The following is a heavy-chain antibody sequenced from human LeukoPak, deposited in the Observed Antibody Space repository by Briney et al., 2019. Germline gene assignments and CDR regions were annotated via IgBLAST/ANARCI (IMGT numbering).Heavy chain of an antibody. J-gene: IGHJ4*02. CDR3: ARGAFDILTGYYVGGFDY. CDR2: IYHSGST. V-gene: IGHV4-30-2*01. CDR1: GGSISSGGYS. Sequence: PSETLSLTCAVSGGSISSGGYSWSWIRQPPGKGLEWIGYIYHSGSTYYNPSLKSRVTISVDRSKNQFSLKLSSVTAADTAVYYCARGAFDILTGYYVGGFDYWGRGTLVTVSS. D-gene: IGHD3-9*01.